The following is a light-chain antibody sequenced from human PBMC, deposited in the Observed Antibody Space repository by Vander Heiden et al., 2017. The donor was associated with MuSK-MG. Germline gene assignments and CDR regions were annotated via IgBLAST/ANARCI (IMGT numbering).Light chain of an antibody. CDR1: DSLVHSDGHTY. V-gene: IGKV2-30*02. J-gene: IGKJ2*01. CDR2: EVS. CDR3: MQGTQWPYT. Sequence: DVVMTESPLSLRVTVGQRASMSCGSSDSLVHSDGHTYLSWFQQRPGQSPRRLIYEVSNRDSGVPDRFSGSGSGTDFTLKISRVEAEDVGVYYCMQGTQWPYTFGQGTKLEI.